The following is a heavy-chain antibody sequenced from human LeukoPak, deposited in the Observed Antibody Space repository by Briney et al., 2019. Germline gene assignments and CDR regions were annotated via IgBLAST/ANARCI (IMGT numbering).Heavy chain of an antibody. D-gene: IGHD5-12*01. J-gene: IGHJ3*02. CDR3: ARVYGSGYDFRGAFDI. CDR1: GGSISTYY. CDR2: IYYSGST. V-gene: IGHV4-59*01. Sequence: SETLSLTCTVSGGSISTYYWTWIRQPPGKGLEWRGYIYYSGSTNYNPSLKSRVTISVDTSKNQFSLKLSSVTAADTAVYYCARVYGSGYDFRGAFDIWGQGTMVTVSS.